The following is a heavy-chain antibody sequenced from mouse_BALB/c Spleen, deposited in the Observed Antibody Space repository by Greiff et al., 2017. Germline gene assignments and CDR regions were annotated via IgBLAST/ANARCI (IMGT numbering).Heavy chain of an antibody. J-gene: IGHJ4*01. Sequence: EVQLQESGPGLVKPSQSLSLTCSVTGYSITSGYYWNWIRQFPGNKLEWMGYISYDGSNNYNPSLKNRISITRDTSKNQFFLKLNSVTTEDTATYYCAIVPLYGNYPYYAMDYWGQGTSVTVSS. V-gene: IGHV3-6*02. CDR1: GYSITSGYY. CDR2: ISYDGSN. CDR3: AIVPLYGNYPYYAMDY. D-gene: IGHD2-1*01.